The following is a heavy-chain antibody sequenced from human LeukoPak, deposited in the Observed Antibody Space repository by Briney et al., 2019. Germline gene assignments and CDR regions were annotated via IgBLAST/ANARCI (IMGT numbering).Heavy chain of an antibody. CDR2: ISAYNGNT. Sequence: GASVKVSCKASGYTFTSYGISWVRQAPGQGLEWMGWISAYNGNTNYAQKLQGRVTMTTDTSTSTAYMELSSLRSEDTAVYYCARDSGAYCGGDCPDYWGQGTLVTVSS. V-gene: IGHV1-18*01. D-gene: IGHD2-21*02. CDR3: ARDSGAYCGGDCPDY. J-gene: IGHJ4*02. CDR1: GYTFTSYG.